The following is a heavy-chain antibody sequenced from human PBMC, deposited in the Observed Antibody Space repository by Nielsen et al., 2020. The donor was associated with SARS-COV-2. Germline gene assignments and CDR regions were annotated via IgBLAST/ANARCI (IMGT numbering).Heavy chain of an antibody. CDR2: IDTDTGNP. Sequence: WVRQAPGQGLEWMGWIDTDTGNPTYAQGFTGRFVFSLDTSVSTAYLQISSLKAEDTAVYYCARDLYLAAAGVGYRWFDPWGQGTLVTVSS. CDR3: ARDLYLAAAGVGYRWFDP. V-gene: IGHV7-4-1*02. D-gene: IGHD6-13*01. J-gene: IGHJ5*02.